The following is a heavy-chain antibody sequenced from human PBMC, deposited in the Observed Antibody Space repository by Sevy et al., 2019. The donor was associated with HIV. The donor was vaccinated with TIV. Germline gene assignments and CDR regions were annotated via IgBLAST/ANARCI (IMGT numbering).Heavy chain of an antibody. V-gene: IGHV4-31*03. Sequence: SETLSLTYTVSGGSISSGGYYWSWIRQHPGKGLEWIGYIYYSGSTYYNPSLKSRVTISVDTSKNQFSLKLSSVTAADTAVYYCARATDITGYSSSWYGSWLRSITSYYGMDVWGQGTTVTVSS. D-gene: IGHD6-13*01. CDR2: IYYSGST. J-gene: IGHJ6*02. CDR1: GGSISSGGYY. CDR3: ARATDITGYSSSWYGSWLRSITSYYGMDV.